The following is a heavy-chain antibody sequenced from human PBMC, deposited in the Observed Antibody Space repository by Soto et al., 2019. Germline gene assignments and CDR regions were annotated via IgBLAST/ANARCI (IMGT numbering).Heavy chain of an antibody. V-gene: IGHV1-69*13. CDR3: ARGAYCSGGSCYPRHYYYYGMDV. CDR2: IIPIFGTA. D-gene: IGHD2-15*01. J-gene: IGHJ6*02. Sequence: SVKVSCKASGGTFSSYAISWVRRAPGQGLEWMGGIIPIFGTANYAQKFQGRVTITADESTSTAYMELSSLRSEDTAVYYCARGAYCSGGSCYPRHYYYYGMDVWGQGTTVTVSS. CDR1: GGTFSSYA.